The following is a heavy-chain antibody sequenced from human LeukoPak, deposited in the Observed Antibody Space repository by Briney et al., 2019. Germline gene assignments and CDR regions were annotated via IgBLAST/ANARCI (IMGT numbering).Heavy chain of an antibody. Sequence: SQTLSLTCAISGDSFSSNSATWHWIRLSPSRGLEWLGRTYYRSKWYNDYAVSVKSRITINPDTSKNQFSLQLNSVTPEDTAVYYCATVYVAAAPDYWGQGTLVTVSS. CDR3: ATVYVAAAPDY. CDR2: TYYRSKWYN. CDR1: GDSFSSNSAT. V-gene: IGHV6-1*01. J-gene: IGHJ4*02. D-gene: IGHD6-13*01.